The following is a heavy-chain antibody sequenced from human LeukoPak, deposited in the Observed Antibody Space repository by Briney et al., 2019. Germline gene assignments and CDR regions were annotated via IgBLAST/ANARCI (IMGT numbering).Heavy chain of an antibody. CDR3: PKTMVRGETSRPFDY. J-gene: IGHJ4*02. CDR2: ISSDETIT. Sequence: PGGSLRLSCAASGFTFSDYWMNWVRQVPGKGLVWVSRISSDETITTYADSVKGRFTISRDNSKNTLYLQMNSLRAEDTAVYYCPKTMVRGETSRPFDYWGQGTLVTVSS. D-gene: IGHD3-10*01. CDR1: GFTFSDYW. V-gene: IGHV3-74*01.